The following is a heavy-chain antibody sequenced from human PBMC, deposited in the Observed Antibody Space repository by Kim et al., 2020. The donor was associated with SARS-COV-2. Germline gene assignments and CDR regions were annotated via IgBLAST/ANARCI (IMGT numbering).Heavy chain of an antibody. CDR2: MNPNSGNT. Sequence: ASVKVSCKASGYTFTSYDINWVRQATGQGLEWMGWMNPNSGNTGYAQKFQGRVTLTRSTSISTAYLELSSLRPEDTAGYYRARGRYRQWPVRDWYFDLWG. CDR1: GYTFTSYD. CDR3: ARGRYRQWPVRDWYFDL. D-gene: IGHD6-19*01. V-gene: IGHV1-8*01. J-gene: IGHJ2*01.